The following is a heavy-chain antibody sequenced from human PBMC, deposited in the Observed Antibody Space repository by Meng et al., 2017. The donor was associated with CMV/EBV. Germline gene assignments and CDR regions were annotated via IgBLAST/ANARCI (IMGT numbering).Heavy chain of an antibody. CDR2: IYYSGSN. D-gene: IGHD1-26*01. CDR3: ARDWYSGSRFDY. V-gene: IGHV4-30-4*08. CDR1: GGSISSGDYY. J-gene: IGHJ4*02. Sequence: QVQLQEPGAGVLKPSQILPLSCAAAGGSISSGDYYCSWLRQPPGDGLELIGYIYYSGSNYYHPSLKSRATISVDTTKNQFSLKRSSVTAADTADYYCARDWYSGSRFDYWGQGTLVTVSS.